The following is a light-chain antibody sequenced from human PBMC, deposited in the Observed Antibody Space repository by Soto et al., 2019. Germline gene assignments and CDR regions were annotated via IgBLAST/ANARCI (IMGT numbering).Light chain of an antibody. V-gene: IGKV3-15*01. CDR1: QSVSSD. Sequence: EIVMTQSPATLSVSPGERATLSCRASQSVSSDLAWYQQKPGQAPRLLIYGASTRATDIPARISGSGSGTDVTLTISSLQSEDFAVYYCQQYNKWPPLYTFGQGTKLEIK. CDR2: GAS. J-gene: IGKJ2*01. CDR3: QQYNKWPPLYT.